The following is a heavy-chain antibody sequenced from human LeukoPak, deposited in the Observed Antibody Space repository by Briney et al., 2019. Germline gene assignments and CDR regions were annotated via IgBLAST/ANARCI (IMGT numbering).Heavy chain of an antibody. Sequence: GGSLRLSCAASGFTFSSYAMHWVRQAPGKGLEWVAVISYDGSNKYYADSVKGRFTISRDNAKNSLYLQMNSLRAEDTAVYYCARDIVVLTGSSEAFDIWGQGTMVTVSS. CDR2: ISYDGSNK. CDR1: GFTFSSYA. D-gene: IGHD2-21*02. CDR3: ARDIVVLTGSSEAFDI. J-gene: IGHJ3*02. V-gene: IGHV3-30*04.